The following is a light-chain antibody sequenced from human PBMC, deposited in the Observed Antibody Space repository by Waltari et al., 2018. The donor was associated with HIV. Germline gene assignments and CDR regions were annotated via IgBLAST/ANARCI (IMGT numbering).Light chain of an antibody. J-gene: IGLJ3*02. CDR1: ASNIGGNT. Sequence: QSVVTQPPSASGTPGQRVTMSCSGSASNIGGNTVNWYQHLPQTAPKLLIYTNDGRPSGVPDRVSSSNTCTSASLDSSGLQSEDEADYYCATWDDGLSGWVFGGGTKLTVL. CDR2: TND. CDR3: ATWDDGLSGWV. V-gene: IGLV1-44*01.